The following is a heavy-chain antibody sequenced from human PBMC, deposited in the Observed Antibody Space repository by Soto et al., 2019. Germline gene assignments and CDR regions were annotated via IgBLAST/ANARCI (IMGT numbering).Heavy chain of an antibody. Sequence: PSETLSLTCAVYGGSFSGYYWSWIRQPPGKGLEWIGEINHSGSTNYNPSLKSRVTISVDTSKNQFSLKLSSVTAADTAVYYCARVSRLHSYYMDFWGKGTTVTVAS. J-gene: IGHJ6*03. CDR3: ARVSRLHSYYMDF. CDR2: INHSGST. CDR1: GGSFSGYY. V-gene: IGHV4-34*01. D-gene: IGHD2-15*01.